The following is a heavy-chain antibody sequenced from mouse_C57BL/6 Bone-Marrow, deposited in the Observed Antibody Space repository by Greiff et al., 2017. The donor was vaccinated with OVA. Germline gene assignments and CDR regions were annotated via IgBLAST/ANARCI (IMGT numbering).Heavy chain of an antibody. CDR1: GYTFTSYW. J-gene: IGHJ3*01. CDR2: IDPSDSYT. CDR3: ASAVFAY. V-gene: IGHV1-50*01. Sequence: VQLQQPGAELVKPGASVKLSCKASGYTFTSYWMQWVKQRPGQGPEWIGEIDPSDSYTNYNQKFKGKATLTVDTSSSTAYMQLSSLTSEDSAVYYCASAVFAYWGQGTLVTVSA.